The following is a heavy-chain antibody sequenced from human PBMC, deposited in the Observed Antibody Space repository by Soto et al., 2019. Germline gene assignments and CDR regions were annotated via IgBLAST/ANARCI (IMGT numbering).Heavy chain of an antibody. Sequence: GGSLRLSCRASGFTFSSHWMSWVRQAPGKGLEWVANIKPDGSEKWYVDSVKGRFTISRDNAKNSLYLQMISLRAEDTAVYYCARGDYFDTSGHFSDAFDIWGQGTMVTVSS. D-gene: IGHD3-22*01. CDR1: GFTFSSHW. J-gene: IGHJ3*02. V-gene: IGHV3-7*04. CDR3: ARGDYFDTSGHFSDAFDI. CDR2: IKPDGSEK.